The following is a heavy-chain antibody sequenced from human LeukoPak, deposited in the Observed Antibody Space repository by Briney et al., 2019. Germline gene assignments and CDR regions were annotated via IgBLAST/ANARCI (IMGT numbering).Heavy chain of an antibody. CDR1: GYSFTSYW. Sequence: GESLKISCKGSGYSFTSYWIGWVRQMPGKGLEWMGIIYPGDSDTRYSPSFQGQVTISADKSISTAYLQWSSLKASDTAMYYCARNSYYYDSSGYYKSFDYWGQGTLVTVSS. V-gene: IGHV5-51*01. J-gene: IGHJ4*02. CDR2: IYPGDSDT. D-gene: IGHD3-22*01. CDR3: ARNSYYYDSSGYYKSFDY.